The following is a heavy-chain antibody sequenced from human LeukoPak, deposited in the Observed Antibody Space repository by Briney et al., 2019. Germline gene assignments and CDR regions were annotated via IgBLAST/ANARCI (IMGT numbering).Heavy chain of an antibody. CDR2: IKHDEIEK. Sequence: GGSLRLSCAASGFTFNNYWMSWVRQAPGKGLEWVANIKHDEIEKYYVDSVKGRFTISRDNAKNSLFLQMNSLRVEDTAVYYCTRVPYGDYWSSDYWGQGTLVTVSS. J-gene: IGHJ4*02. V-gene: IGHV3-7*01. CDR1: GFTFNNYW. D-gene: IGHD4-17*01. CDR3: TRVPYGDYWSSDY.